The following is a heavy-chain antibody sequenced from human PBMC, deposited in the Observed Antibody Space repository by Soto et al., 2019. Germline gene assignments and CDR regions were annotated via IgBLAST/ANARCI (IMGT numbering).Heavy chain of an antibody. V-gene: IGHV1-3*01. CDR2: INAGNGNT. D-gene: IGHD3-22*01. Sequence: ASVKVSCKASGYTFTSYAINWVRQATGQRLEWMGWINAGNGNTKYSQKFQGRVTITRDTSASTAYMELSSLRSEDTAVYYCARGRTYDSSGYYYLDYWGQGTLVTVSS. CDR1: GYTFTSYA. J-gene: IGHJ4*02. CDR3: ARGRTYDSSGYYYLDY.